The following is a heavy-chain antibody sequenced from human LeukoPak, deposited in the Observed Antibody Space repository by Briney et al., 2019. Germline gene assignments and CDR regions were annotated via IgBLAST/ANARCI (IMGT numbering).Heavy chain of an antibody. V-gene: IGHV1-24*01. CDR1: GYTLTELS. CDR3: ATVRFGTGSLDY. J-gene: IGHJ4*02. D-gene: IGHD3-10*01. Sequence: GASVTVSCKVSGYTLTELSMHWVRQAPGKGLEWMGGFDPEDGETIYAQKFQGRVTMTEDTSTDTAYMELSSLRSEDTAVYYCATVRFGTGSLDYWGQGTLVTVSS. CDR2: FDPEDGET.